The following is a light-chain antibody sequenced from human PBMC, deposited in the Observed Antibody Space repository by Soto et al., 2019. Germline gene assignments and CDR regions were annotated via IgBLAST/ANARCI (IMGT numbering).Light chain of an antibody. J-gene: IGKJ1*01. Sequence: IQMTQSPSTLPASVGDRVTITCRASQSISNWLAWYQQKPGKAPKLLIYKESTLESGVPSRFSGSGSGTEFTLTISSLQPDDFATYYCQQYNTYWTFGQGTKVEIK. CDR3: QQYNTYWT. CDR2: KES. CDR1: QSISNW. V-gene: IGKV1-5*03.